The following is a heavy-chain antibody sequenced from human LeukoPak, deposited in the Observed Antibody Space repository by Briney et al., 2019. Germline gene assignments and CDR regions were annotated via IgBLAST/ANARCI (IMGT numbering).Heavy chain of an antibody. Sequence: GASVKVSCKASGGTFSSYAISWVRQAPGQGLEWMGGIIPIFGTANYAQKFQGRVTITADESTSTACMELSSLRSEDTAVYYCARANPQRYDFWSGYPRHYYGMDVWGQGTTVTVSS. CDR2: IIPIFGTA. CDR1: GGTFSSYA. V-gene: IGHV1-69*13. D-gene: IGHD3-3*01. J-gene: IGHJ6*02. CDR3: ARANPQRYDFWSGYPRHYYGMDV.